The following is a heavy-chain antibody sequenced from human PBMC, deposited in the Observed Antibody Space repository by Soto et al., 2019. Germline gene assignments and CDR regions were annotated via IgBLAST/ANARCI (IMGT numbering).Heavy chain of an antibody. CDR1: GFTFSDYY. V-gene: IGHV3-11*05. D-gene: IGHD1-26*01. CDR3: ARGLVGATDLFDY. J-gene: IGHJ4*02. Sequence: QVQLVESGGGLVKPGGSLRLSCAVSGFTFSDYYMSWIRQAPGKGLEWVSYISSSSTYTNYADSVKGRFIISRDNAKNSLYLQMNSLRAEDTAVYYCARGLVGATDLFDYWGQGTLVTVSS. CDR2: ISSSSTYT.